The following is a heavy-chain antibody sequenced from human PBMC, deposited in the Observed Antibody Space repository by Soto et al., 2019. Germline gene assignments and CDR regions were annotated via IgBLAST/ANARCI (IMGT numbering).Heavy chain of an antibody. D-gene: IGHD2-15*01. J-gene: IGHJ6*02. CDR1: GLTLSSYE. V-gene: IGHV3-48*03. CDR3: ARDRGFYGMDV. Sequence: PGGSLRLSCEASGLTLSSYEMNWVRQAPGRGLEWISYISGSSSMIYYADSVKGRFTISRDNAKNTLYLQMNSLRAEDTAVYYCARDRGFYGMDVWGQGTTVTVSS. CDR2: ISGSSSMI.